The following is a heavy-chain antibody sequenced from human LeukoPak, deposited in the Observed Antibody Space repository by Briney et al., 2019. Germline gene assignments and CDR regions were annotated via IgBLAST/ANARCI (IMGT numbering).Heavy chain of an antibody. D-gene: IGHD3-10*01. CDR2: ISSSSSYI. J-gene: IGHJ4*02. CDR1: GFTFSSYS. Sequence: PGGSLRLSCAASGFTFSSYSMNWVRQAPGKGLEWVSSISSSSSYIYYADSVKGRFTISRDNSKNTLYLQMNSLRAEDTAVYYCAKDSVSGDETYEFDYWGQGTLVTVSS. V-gene: IGHV3-21*04. CDR3: AKDSVSGDETYEFDY.